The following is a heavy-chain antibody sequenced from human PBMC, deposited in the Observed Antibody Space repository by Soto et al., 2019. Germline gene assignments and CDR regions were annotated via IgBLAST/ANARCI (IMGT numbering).Heavy chain of an antibody. V-gene: IGHV4-30-4*01. CDR3: ARTVPMVRGTNWFDP. J-gene: IGHJ5*02. Sequence: SETLSLTCTVSGGSISSGDYYWSWIRQPPGKGLEWIGYIYYSGSTYYNPSLKSRVTISVDTSKNQFSLKLSSVTAADTAVYYCARTVPMVRGTNWFDPWGQGTLVTVSS. D-gene: IGHD3-10*01. CDR1: GGSISSGDYY. CDR2: IYYSGST.